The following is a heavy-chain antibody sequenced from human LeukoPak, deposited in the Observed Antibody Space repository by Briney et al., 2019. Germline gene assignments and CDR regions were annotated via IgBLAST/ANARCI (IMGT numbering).Heavy chain of an antibody. CDR3: AKGGGDFWSGSDY. D-gene: IGHD3-3*01. CDR2: ISGSGGST. V-gene: IGHV3-23*01. Sequence: GGSLRLSCAASGFTFSSYAMSWVRQAPGKGLEWVSAISGSGGSTYYADSVKGRFTISRDNSKNTLYLQMHSLRAEDTAVYYCAKGGGDFWSGSDYWGQGTLVTVSS. J-gene: IGHJ4*02. CDR1: GFTFSSYA.